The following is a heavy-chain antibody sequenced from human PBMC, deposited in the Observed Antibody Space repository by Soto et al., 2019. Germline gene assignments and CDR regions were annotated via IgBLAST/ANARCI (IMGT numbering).Heavy chain of an antibody. CDR2: IYSGGNT. CDR1: GFSVSNNY. Sequence: EVQLVESGGGLVQPGGSLRLSCAASGFSVSNNYMNWVRQAPGKGLEWVSVIYSGGNTYYADSVKGRFIISRDNSKITLYQQMNSLRAEDTAVYYCARDGGYGDYSSGWYADFESWGQGTMVTVSS. V-gene: IGHV3-66*01. J-gene: IGHJ3*01. D-gene: IGHD6-19*01. CDR3: ARDGGYGDYSSGWYADFES.